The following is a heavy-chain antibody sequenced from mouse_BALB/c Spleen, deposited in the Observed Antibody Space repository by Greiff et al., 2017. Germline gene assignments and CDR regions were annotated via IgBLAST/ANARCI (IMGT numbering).Heavy chain of an antibody. J-gene: IGHJ1*01. D-gene: IGHD2-3*01. CDR3: ARDGDGYPHWYFDV. V-gene: IGHV5-9-4*01. Sequence: LVESGGGLVKPGGSLKLSCAASGFTFSSYAMSWVRQSPEKRLEWVAEISSGGSYTYYPDTVTGRFTISRDNAKNTLYLEMSSLRSEDTAMYYCARDGDGYPHWYFDVWGAGTTVTVSS. CDR1: GFTFSSYA. CDR2: ISSGGSYT.